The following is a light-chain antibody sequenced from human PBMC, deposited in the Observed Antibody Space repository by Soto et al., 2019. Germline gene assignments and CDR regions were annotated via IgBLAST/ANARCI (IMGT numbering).Light chain of an antibody. J-gene: IGKJ4*01. V-gene: IGKV3-20*01. Sequence: EIVLTQSPGTLSLSPGERATLSCRASQSVGNNYLAWYQKKPGQAPRFLIYDASIRATGIPDRFSGSGSGTDFTLTISRLEPEDFAVYYCEQYGSTPLTFGGGTKVEIK. CDR1: QSVGNNY. CDR2: DAS. CDR3: EQYGSTPLT.